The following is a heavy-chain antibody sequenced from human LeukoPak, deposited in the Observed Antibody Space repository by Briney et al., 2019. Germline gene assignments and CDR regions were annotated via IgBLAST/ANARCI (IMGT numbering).Heavy chain of an antibody. Sequence: ASVKVSCKASGYTFTGYYIHWVRQAPGQGLEWMGWINPNSGGTNYIQKFQGRVTMTRDTSISTAYMELSRLRSDDTAVYYCARSTTPNENEYFEHWGQGTLVTVPS. CDR2: INPNSGGT. CDR3: ARSTTPNENEYFEH. V-gene: IGHV1-2*02. J-gene: IGHJ1*01. D-gene: IGHD2/OR15-2a*01. CDR1: GYTFTGYY.